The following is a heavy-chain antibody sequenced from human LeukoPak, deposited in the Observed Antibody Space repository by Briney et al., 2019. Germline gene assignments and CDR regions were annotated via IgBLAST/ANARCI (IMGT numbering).Heavy chain of an antibody. CDR2: IKPDGSAQ. J-gene: IGHJ4*02. CDR3: ARDSVVVPADY. Sequence: PGGSLRLSCAASGFTFSNSWMSWVRQAPGKGLEWVATIKPDGSAQYYVDSVKGRFTISRDNAKNSLFLQINSLRAEDTAVYYCARDSVVVPADYWGQGTLVTVSS. D-gene: IGHD2-2*01. CDR1: GFTFSNSW. V-gene: IGHV3-7*01.